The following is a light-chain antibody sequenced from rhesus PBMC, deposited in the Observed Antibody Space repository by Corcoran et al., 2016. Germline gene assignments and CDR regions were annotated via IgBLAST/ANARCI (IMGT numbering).Light chain of an antibody. CDR2: AAS. J-gene: IGKJ2*01. CDR1: QSISSR. V-gene: IGKV1-16*01. CDR3: QHYYDSPYI. Sequence: DIQMTQSPSSLSASVGDKVTITCQASQSISSRVAWYQQKPGNAPMVLSYAASSLQTGIPSRLSGSGSWTDFTLTFVSLQPEDSAGYYCQHYYDSPYIFGQGTKVEI.